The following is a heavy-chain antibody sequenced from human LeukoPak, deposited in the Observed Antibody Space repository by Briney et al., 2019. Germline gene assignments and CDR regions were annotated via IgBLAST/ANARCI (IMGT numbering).Heavy chain of an antibody. V-gene: IGHV1-8*01. CDR1: GYTFTNYD. D-gene: IGHD1-26*01. J-gene: IGHJ3*02. CDR3: ARGQGGSYSDDAFDI. Sequence: GASVKVTCKASGYTFTNYDINWVRQATGQGLEWMGWMNPNSGNTGYAQKFQGRVTMTRNTSISTAYMELSSLRSEDTAVYYCARGQGGSYSDDAFDIWGQGTMVTVSS. CDR2: MNPNSGNT.